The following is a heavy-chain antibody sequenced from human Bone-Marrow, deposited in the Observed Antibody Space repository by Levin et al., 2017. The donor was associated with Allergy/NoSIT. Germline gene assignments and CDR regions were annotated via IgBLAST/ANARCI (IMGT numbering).Heavy chain of an antibody. D-gene: IGHD6-13*01. CDR2: LNQDGSEK. J-gene: IGHJ6*02. Sequence: ETLSLTCATSGFTFSSYWMSWVRQAPGKGLEWVANLNQDGSEKYQVDSVKGRFTISRDNAKNSLSLQMNSLRAEDTAVYFCARAGAAAAKYYYAMDVWGQGTTVTVSS. CDR3: ARAGAAAAKYYYAMDV. V-gene: IGHV3-7*01. CDR1: GFTFSSYW.